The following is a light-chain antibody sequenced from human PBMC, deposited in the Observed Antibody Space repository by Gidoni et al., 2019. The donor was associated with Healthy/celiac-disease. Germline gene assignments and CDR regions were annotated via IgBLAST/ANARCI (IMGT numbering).Light chain of an antibody. CDR3: QQSYSTPS. V-gene: IGKV1-39*01. CDR1: QSISSY. J-gene: IGKJ1*01. CDR2: AAS. Sequence: DIQMTQSPSSLSASVGDIVNITCRASQSISSYLNWYQQKPGKAPKLLIYAASSLQSGVPSRFSGSGSGTDFTLTISSLQPEDFATYYCQQSYSTPSFGQGTKVEIK.